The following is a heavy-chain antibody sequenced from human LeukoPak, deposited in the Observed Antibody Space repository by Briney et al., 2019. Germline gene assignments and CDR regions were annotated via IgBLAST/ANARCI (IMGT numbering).Heavy chain of an antibody. CDR1: GDSMRFYY. J-gene: IGHJ4*02. V-gene: IGHV4-59*01. CDR3: ARVVITFGGVYYFDY. Sequence: PSETLSLTCTVSGDSMRFYYWTWVRQPPGKGLEWIGFIYDSGNTNQNPSLKSRVTMSIDTSNDQFSLKLSSVTAADTAVYYCARVVITFGGVYYFDYWGQGTLVTVSS. CDR2: IYDSGNT. D-gene: IGHD3-16*01.